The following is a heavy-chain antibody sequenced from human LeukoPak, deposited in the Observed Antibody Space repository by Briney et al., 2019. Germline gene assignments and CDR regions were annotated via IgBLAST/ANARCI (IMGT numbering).Heavy chain of an antibody. CDR2: MNPNSGNT. CDR1: GYTFTRSD. D-gene: IGHD3-3*01. Sequence: ASVRVSCKASGYTFTRSDIYWVRQATGQGLEWRGRMNPNSGNTGFAQRFQGRVTMTRDTSISTAYMELSSLTSEDTAVYYCARAETDFRSSYSAGTTSFVDSWGQGTLVTVSS. CDR3: ARAETDFRSSYSAGTTSFVDS. J-gene: IGHJ4*02. V-gene: IGHV1-8*01.